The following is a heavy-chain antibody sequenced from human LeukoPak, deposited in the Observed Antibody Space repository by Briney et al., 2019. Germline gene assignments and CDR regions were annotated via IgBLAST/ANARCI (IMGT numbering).Heavy chain of an antibody. V-gene: IGHV3-7*03. CDR1: GFIFSSYW. CDR2: IKQDGSDK. CDR3: ARDRRQTYGYYYYYGMDV. J-gene: IGHJ6*02. Sequence: GGSLRLSCAASGFIFSSYWMSWVRQAPGKGLEWVANIKQDGSDKSYVDSVKGRFTISRDNAKNSLYLQMNSLRAEDTAVYYCARDRRQTYGYYYYYGMDVWGQGTTVTVSS. D-gene: IGHD3-10*01.